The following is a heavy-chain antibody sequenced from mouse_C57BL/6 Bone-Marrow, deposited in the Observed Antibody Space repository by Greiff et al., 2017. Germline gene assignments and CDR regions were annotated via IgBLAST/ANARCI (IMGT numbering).Heavy chain of an antibody. D-gene: IGHD2-13*01. J-gene: IGHJ1*03. CDR1: GFNIKDDY. Sequence: VQLQQSGAELVRPGASVKLSCTASGFNIKDDYMHWVKQRPEQGLEWIGWIDPENGDTEYASKFQGKATITADTSSNTAYLQLSSLTSEDTAVYDWTVCGCDYGLWYFDVWGTGTTVTVSS. CDR2: IDPENGDT. CDR3: TVCGCDYGLWYFDV. V-gene: IGHV14-4*01.